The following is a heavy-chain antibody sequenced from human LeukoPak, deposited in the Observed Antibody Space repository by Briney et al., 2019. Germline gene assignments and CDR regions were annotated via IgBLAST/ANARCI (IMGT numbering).Heavy chain of an antibody. D-gene: IGHD1-26*01. J-gene: IGHJ6*02. V-gene: IGHV3-30-3*01. Sequence: GGSLRLSCAASGFTFSNYAMHWVRQAPGKGLEWVAVISYDGSNKYYADSVKGRFTISRDNSKNTLYLQMNSLRAEDTAVFYCARDLSRSSSYYGMDVWGQGTMVTVSS. CDR3: ARDLSRSSSYYGMDV. CDR2: ISYDGSNK. CDR1: GFTFSNYA.